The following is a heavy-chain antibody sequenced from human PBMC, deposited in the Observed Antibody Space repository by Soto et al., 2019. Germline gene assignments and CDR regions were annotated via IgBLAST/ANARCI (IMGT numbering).Heavy chain of an antibody. V-gene: IGHV1-18*01. CDR1: GYTFTSYG. CDR2: ISAYNGNT. D-gene: IGHD6-13*01. J-gene: IGHJ4*02. CDR3: ARDRGSSWYHYYFDY. Sequence: ASVKVSCKASGYTFTSYGISWVRQAPGQGLEWMGWISAYNGNTNYAQKLQGRVTMTTDTSTSTAYMELRSLRSDDTAVYYCARDRGSSWYHYYFDYWGQGTLVTVSS.